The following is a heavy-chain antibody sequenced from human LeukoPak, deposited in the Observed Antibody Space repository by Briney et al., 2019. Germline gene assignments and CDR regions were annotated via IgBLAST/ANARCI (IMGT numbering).Heavy chain of an antibody. D-gene: IGHD5-18*01. CDR2: ISAYNGNT. J-gene: IGHJ6*03. V-gene: IGHV1-18*01. CDR3: ARGHRYGFLSGDHYYYYMDV. CDR1: GYTFTSYG. Sequence: ASVKVSCKTSGYTFTSYGISWVRQAPGQGLEWMGWISAYNGNTNYAQKLQGRVTMTTDTSTSTAYMKLRRLRSDDTAVYYCARGHRYGFLSGDHYYYYMDVWGKGTSVTISS.